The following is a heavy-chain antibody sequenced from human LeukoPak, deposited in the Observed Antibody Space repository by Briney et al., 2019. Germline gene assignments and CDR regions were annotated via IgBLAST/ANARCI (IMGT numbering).Heavy chain of an antibody. V-gene: IGHV3-21*01. CDR1: GFTFSSYS. CDR2: ISSSSSYI. D-gene: IGHD2-2*01. CDR3: ARADIVVVPAATHYYYYGMDV. Sequence: GGSLRLSCAASGFTFSSYSMNWVRQAPGKGLEWVSYISSSSSYIYYADSVKGRFTISRDNAKNSLYLQMNSLRAEYTAVYYCARADIVVVPAATHYYYYGMDVWGKGTTVTVSS. J-gene: IGHJ6*04.